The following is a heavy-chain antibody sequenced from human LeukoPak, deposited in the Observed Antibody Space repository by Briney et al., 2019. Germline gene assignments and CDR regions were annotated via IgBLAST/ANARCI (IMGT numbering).Heavy chain of an antibody. J-gene: IGHJ4*02. CDR1: GFTFSGHW. Sequence: GGSLRLSCVASGFTFSGHWMTWVRQAPGKGLEWVGNINPGGYDKFYVDSVEGRFTMSRDNARNSLYLQMDSLRAEDTAVYYCARLKGTTSDLDYWGQGTLVTV. CDR2: INPGGYDK. CDR3: ARLKGTTSDLDY. D-gene: IGHD4-17*01. V-gene: IGHV3-7*03.